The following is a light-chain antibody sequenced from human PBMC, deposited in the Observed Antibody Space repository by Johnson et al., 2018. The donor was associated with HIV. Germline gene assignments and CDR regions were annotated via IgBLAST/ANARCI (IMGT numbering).Light chain of an antibody. CDR3: GTWDGRMSVYV. J-gene: IGLJ1*01. CDR2: DNN. V-gene: IGLV1-51*01. Sequence: SVLTQPRSVSAAPGQKVTISCSGSSSNIGDNYVSWYQQFPETAPKLLIYDNNKRPSGIPDRFSGSKSGTSPTLGITGLQTGDETDYYCGTWDGRMSVYVFGTGTKVTVL. CDR1: SSNIGDNY.